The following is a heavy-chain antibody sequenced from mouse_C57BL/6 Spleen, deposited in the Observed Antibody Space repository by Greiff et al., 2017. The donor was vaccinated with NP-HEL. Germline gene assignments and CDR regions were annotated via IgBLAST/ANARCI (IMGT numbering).Heavy chain of an antibody. J-gene: IGHJ4*01. CDR1: GYAFSSSW. V-gene: IGHV1-82*01. Sequence: VQLQQSGPELVKPGASVKISCKASGYAFSSSWMNWVKQRPGKGLEWIGRIYPGDGDTNYNGKFKGKATLTADKSSSTAYMQLSSLTSEDSAVYFCARGGYSSLYAMDYWGQGTSVTVSS. D-gene: IGHD2-3*01. CDR3: ARGGYSSLYAMDY. CDR2: IYPGDGDT.